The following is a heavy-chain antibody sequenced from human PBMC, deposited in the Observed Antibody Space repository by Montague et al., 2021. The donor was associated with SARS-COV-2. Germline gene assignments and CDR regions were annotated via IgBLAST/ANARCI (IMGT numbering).Heavy chain of an antibody. CDR2: IYYSGST. D-gene: IGHD3-22*01. CDR1: GGSISNYY. J-gene: IGHJ6*02. Sequence: SETLSLTCTVSGGSISNYYWSWIRQPPGRGLEWIGCIYYSGSTDHSPSLKSRVTISLDTSKNQFSLKVTSVTAADTAVYYCARGGGYYNYGLDVWGPGTTVTVSS. CDR3: ARGGGYYNYGLDV. V-gene: IGHV4-59*01.